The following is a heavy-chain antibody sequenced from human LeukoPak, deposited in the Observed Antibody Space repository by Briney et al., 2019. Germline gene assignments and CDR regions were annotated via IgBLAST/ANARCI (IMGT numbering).Heavy chain of an antibody. CDR1: GGSFSGYY. Sequence: PSETLSLTCAVYGGSFSGYYWSWLRQPPGKGLEWIGEINHSGSTNYNPSLKSRVTISVDTSKNQFSLKLSSVTAADTAVYYCARAIAAAADEWFDPWGQGTLVTVSS. J-gene: IGHJ5*02. D-gene: IGHD6-13*01. V-gene: IGHV4-34*01. CDR2: INHSGST. CDR3: ARAIAAAADEWFDP.